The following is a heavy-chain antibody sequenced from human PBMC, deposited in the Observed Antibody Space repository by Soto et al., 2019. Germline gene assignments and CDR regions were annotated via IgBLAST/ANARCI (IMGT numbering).Heavy chain of an antibody. Sequence: EVQLLESGGGLVQPGGSLRLSCAASGLTISGYGMSGVRQAPGTGLEWVSAISGSGSTTYYADSVKGRFTISRDDSKNILFLQMNSLRAEDTAVYYCVTRSRGLQSSPPRLDSWGQGTLVTVSS. CDR1: GLTISGYG. J-gene: IGHJ4*02. V-gene: IGHV3-23*01. D-gene: IGHD4-4*01. CDR2: ISGSGSTT. CDR3: VTRSRGLQSSPPRLDS.